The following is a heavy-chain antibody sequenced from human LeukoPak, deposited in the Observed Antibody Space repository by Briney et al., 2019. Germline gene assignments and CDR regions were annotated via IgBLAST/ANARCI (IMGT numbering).Heavy chain of an antibody. CDR3: ARGLPYSSSWYNRQITGWFDP. Sequence: SETLSLTCTVSGGSINSSSYYWGWIRQPPGKGLEWIGSIFYSGNTYDNPSLKSRVTISVDTSKNQFSLKLNSVTAADTAVYYCARGLPYSSSWYNRQITGWFDPWGQGTLVTVSS. V-gene: IGHV4-39*01. D-gene: IGHD6-13*01. CDR1: GGSINSSSYY. CDR2: IFYSGNT. J-gene: IGHJ5*02.